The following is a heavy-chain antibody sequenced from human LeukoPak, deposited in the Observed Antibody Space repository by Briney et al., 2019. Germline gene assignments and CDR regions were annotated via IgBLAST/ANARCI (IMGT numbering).Heavy chain of an antibody. CDR2: IYSSGST. J-gene: IGHJ4*02. CDR1: GGSISSYY. CDR3: ARHYPPDYTFDY. D-gene: IGHD4-11*01. V-gene: IGHV4-59*08. Sequence: SETLSLTCTVSGGSISSYYWSWIRQPPGRGLEWIGYIYSSGSTNYNPSLKSRVTISVDTPKSQLSLKLSSVTAADTAVYYCARHYPPDYTFDYWGQGTQVTVSS.